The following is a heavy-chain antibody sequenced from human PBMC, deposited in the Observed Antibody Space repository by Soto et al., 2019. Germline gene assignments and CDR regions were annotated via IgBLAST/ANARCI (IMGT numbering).Heavy chain of an antibody. J-gene: IGHJ6*02. CDR2: ISDDGSNK. D-gene: IGHD4-17*01. V-gene: IGHV3-30-3*01. CDR3: ARGTTVVNYYYYGMDV. CDR1: GFTFSSYA. Sequence: QVQLVESGGGVVQPGRSLRLSCAASGFTFSSYAMHWVRQAPCKGLEWVAVISDDGSNKYYADSVKGRFTISRDNSKNTLYLQMNSLRAEDTAVYYCARGTTVVNYYYYGMDVWGQGTTVTVSS.